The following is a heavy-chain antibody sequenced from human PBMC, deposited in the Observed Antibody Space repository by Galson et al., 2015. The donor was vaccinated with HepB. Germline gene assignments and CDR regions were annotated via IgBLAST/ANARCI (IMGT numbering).Heavy chain of an antibody. D-gene: IGHD3/OR15-3a*01. CDR3: AREGTGFDY. Sequence: SLRLSCAASGFTFSNYAIHWVRQAPGKGLDWVAIVSYDGSNEYYANSVRGRFAVSRDDSKNTLYLQMNSLRVEDTAVYYCAREGTGFDYWGQGTLVTVSS. J-gene: IGHJ4*02. CDR2: VSYDGSNE. CDR1: GFTFSNYA. V-gene: IGHV3-30*09.